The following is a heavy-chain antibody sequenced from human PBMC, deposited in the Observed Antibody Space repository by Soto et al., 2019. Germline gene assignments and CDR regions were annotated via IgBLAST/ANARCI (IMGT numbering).Heavy chain of an antibody. CDR3: AKDRGSSVYSDFDC. D-gene: IGHD6-13*01. Sequence: EVQLLESGGGLVQPGGSLTLSCAASGFTVSCYAMGWVRQAAGKGLEWVSGISGSGDRTYCADSEKGRFTISRDNSKNTLYLQMNSLRAEDTAVYYCAKDRGSSVYSDFDCWGQGILVTVSS. V-gene: IGHV3-23*01. CDR1: GFTVSCYA. CDR2: ISGSGDRT. J-gene: IGHJ4*02.